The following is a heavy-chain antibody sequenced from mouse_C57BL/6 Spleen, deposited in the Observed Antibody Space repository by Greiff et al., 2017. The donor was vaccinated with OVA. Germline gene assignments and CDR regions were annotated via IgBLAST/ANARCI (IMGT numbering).Heavy chain of an antibody. Sequence: QVQLQQPGTELVKPGASVKLSCKASGYTFTSYWMHWVKQRHGPGLEWIGNINPSNGGTKYNEKFKSKATLTVDKSSSTAYMQLSSLTSEDSAVYYCARSYDGFAYWGQGTLVTVSA. CDR2: INPSNGGT. CDR1: GYTFTSYW. V-gene: IGHV1-53*01. D-gene: IGHD2-12*01. J-gene: IGHJ3*01. CDR3: ARSYDGFAY.